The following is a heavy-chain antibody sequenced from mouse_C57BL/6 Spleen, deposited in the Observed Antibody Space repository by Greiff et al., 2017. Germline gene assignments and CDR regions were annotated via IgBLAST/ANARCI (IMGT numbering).Heavy chain of an antibody. CDR2: IDPNSGGT. D-gene: IGHD2-4*01. Sequence: VQLQQPGAELVKPGASVKLSCKASCYTFTSYWMHWVKQRPGRGLEWIGRIDPNSGGTKYNEKFKSKATLTVDKPSSTAYMQLSSLTSEDSAVYYCARHDYDGFAYWGQGTLVTVSA. CDR3: ARHDYDGFAY. V-gene: IGHV1-72*01. J-gene: IGHJ3*01. CDR1: CYTFTSYW.